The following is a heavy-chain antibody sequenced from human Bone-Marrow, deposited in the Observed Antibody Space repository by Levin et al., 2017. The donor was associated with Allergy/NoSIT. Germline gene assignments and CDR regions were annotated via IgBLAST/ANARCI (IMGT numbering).Heavy chain of an antibody. V-gene: IGHV3-13*04. D-gene: IGHD2-2*01. CDR2: IGTAADS. CDR3: ARVALPRYCTSTSCSDSGYYFDY. Sequence: GESLKISCAASGFTFSSYDMHWVRQATGRGLEWVSAIGTAADSYYSGEGKGGGTVSRDNAKNSFYLLMNSLRAGDTAVYYCARVALPRYCTSTSCSDSGYYFDYWGQGTLVTVSS. CDR1: GFTFSSYD. J-gene: IGHJ4*02.